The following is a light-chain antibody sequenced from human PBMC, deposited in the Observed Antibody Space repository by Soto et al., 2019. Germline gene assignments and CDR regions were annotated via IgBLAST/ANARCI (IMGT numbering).Light chain of an antibody. J-gene: IGLJ1*01. CDR2: RNN. Sequence: QSVLTQPPSASGTPGQRVTISCSGSSSNIGSNYVYWYQQLPGTAPKLLIYRNNQRPSGVPDRFSGSKSGTSASLAISGLRSEDEADYYCAAWDDSLSSFGTGTKLTV. CDR1: SSNIGSNY. V-gene: IGLV1-47*01. CDR3: AAWDDSLSS.